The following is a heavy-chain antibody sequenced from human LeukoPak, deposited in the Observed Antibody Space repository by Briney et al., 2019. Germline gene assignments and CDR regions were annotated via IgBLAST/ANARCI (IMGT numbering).Heavy chain of an antibody. CDR2: IFHSGGS. V-gene: IGHV4-59*01. D-gene: IGHD3-16*01. Sequence: PSETLSLTCTVSGDSTNNFHWSWIRQPPGQGLEWIGHIFHSGGSKYNPSLKSRATISTDMSKNVLSLELTSVTAADTAVYYCARLLPSAFYHGMDVWGQGTTVTVSS. CDR3: ARLLPSAFYHGMDV. CDR1: GDSTNNFH. J-gene: IGHJ6*02.